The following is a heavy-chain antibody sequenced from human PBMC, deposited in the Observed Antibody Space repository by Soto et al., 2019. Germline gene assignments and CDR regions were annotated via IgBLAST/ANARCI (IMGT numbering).Heavy chain of an antibody. Sequence: SGPTLVNPTQTLTLTCTFSGFSLSTSGVGVGWIRQPPGKALEWLALIYWDDDKRYSPSLRSRLTINKDTSKNQVVLTMTNMDPVNTATYYCIQSRCGGDCLQSYASHYYYGMDVWGQGT. CDR3: IQSRCGGDCLQSYASHYYYGMDV. J-gene: IGHJ6*02. D-gene: IGHD2-21*02. CDR2: IYWDDDK. V-gene: IGHV2-5*02. CDR1: GFSLSTSGVG.